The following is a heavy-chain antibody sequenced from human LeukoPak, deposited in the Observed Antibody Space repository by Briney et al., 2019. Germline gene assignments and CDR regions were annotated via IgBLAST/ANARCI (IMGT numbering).Heavy chain of an antibody. CDR2: ISYDGSNK. Sequence: GRSLRLSCAASGFTFSSYAMHWVRQAPGKGLEWVAVISYDGSNKYYADSVKGRFTISRDNSKNTLYLQMNSLRAEDTAVYYCARDKSVWFGELFSTGSWFDPWGQGTLVTVSS. J-gene: IGHJ5*02. D-gene: IGHD3-10*01. CDR3: ARDKSVWFGELFSTGSWFDP. CDR1: GFTFSSYA. V-gene: IGHV3-30-3*01.